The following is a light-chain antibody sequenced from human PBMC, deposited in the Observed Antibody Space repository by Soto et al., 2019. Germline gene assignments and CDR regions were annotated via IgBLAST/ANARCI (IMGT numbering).Light chain of an antibody. Sequence: DIQMTQSPSSLSASVGDRVTITCQASQDISSYLNWYQQKPGKAPKLLIYGASNLEKGVPPRFSGSGSGTDFTFPISSLQPEDIATDYCQQYDSLPRLTFGGGTKVEIK. J-gene: IGKJ4*01. CDR3: QQYDSLPRLT. CDR2: GAS. V-gene: IGKV1-33*01. CDR1: QDISSY.